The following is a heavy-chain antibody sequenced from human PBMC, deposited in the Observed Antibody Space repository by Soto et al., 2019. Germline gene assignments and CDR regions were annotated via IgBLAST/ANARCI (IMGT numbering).Heavy chain of an antibody. CDR1: GDSVSSNSAA. Sequence: QVQLQESGPGLVKPSQTLSLTCVISGDSVSSNSAAWNWIRLSPSRGLEWLARTYYRSRWYNDSAVSVRSRITVNPGSSETQFSLQLTSVTPEETAVYYCAGTTSHHWLYMDVWGKGATVTVSS. CDR2: TYYRSRWYN. J-gene: IGHJ6*03. D-gene: IGHD1-7*01. V-gene: IGHV6-1*01. CDR3: AGTTSHHWLYMDV.